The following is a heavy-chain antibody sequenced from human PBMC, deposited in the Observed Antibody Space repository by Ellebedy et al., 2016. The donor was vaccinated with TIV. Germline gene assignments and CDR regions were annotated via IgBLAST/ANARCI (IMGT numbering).Heavy chain of an antibody. D-gene: IGHD6-19*01. CDR3: ARTVSYSSGWYGY. Sequence: AASVKVSCKASGYTFPSYYMHWVRQAPGQGLEWMGLINPSGGSTSYAQKLQGRVTITADKSTSTSYMELSSLRTEDTAVFYCARTVSYSSGWYGYWGQGTLVTVSS. CDR2: INPSGGST. V-gene: IGHV1-46*04. CDR1: GYTFPSYY. J-gene: IGHJ4*02.